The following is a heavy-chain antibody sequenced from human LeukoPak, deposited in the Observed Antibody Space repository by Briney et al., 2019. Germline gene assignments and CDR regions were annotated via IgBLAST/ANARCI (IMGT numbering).Heavy chain of an antibody. Sequence: PGGSLRLSCAASGFTFSSYEMDWARQAPGKGLEWVSYISSTGTTIYCADSVKGRFTISRDNAKKSLYLQMNSLRVEDTAVYYCARVGLVVPAAAHFDSWGQGTLVTVSS. D-gene: IGHD2-2*01. CDR3: ARVGLVVPAAAHFDS. V-gene: IGHV3-48*03. CDR2: ISSTGTTI. J-gene: IGHJ4*02. CDR1: GFTFSSYE.